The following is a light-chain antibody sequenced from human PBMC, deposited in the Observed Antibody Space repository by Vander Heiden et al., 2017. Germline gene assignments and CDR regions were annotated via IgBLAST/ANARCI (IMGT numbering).Light chain of an antibody. J-gene: IGKJ3*01. CDR1: QDISNY. V-gene: IGKV1-33*01. Sequence: DIQMTQSPSSLSASVGDRVTITCQASQDISNYLNWYQQKPGKAPKLLIYDASNLETGVPSRFSGTGSGTDFTFTMSRLQPEDIATYYCQQYGNPASRLTFGPGTRVDMK. CDR2: DAS. CDR3: QQYGNPASRLT.